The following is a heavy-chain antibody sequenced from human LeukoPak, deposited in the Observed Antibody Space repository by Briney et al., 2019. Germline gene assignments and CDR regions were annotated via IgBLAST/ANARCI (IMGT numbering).Heavy chain of an antibody. J-gene: IGHJ6*03. CDR1: GGSFSGYY. CDR2: INHSGST. CDR3: ARRPRVIGGTDFWSGYYYYYMDV. V-gene: IGHV4-34*01. Sequence: SETLSLTCAVYGGSFSGYYWSWIRQPPGKGLEWIGEINHSGSTNYNPSLKSRVTISVDTSKNQFSLKLSSVTAADTAVYYCARRPRVIGGTDFWSGYYYYYMDVWGKGTTVTVSS. D-gene: IGHD3-3*01.